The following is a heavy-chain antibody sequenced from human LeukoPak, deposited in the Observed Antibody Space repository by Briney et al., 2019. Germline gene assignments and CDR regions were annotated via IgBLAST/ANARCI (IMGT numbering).Heavy chain of an antibody. V-gene: IGHV3-23*01. J-gene: IGHJ4*02. CDR1: GFTFSTYA. CDR2: LSGRGRDT. CDR3: ARGGSWYDLVPDY. Sequence: GGTLRLSCAASGFTFSTYAMSWVRQAPGKGLEWLSALSGRGRDTYYADSVKGRFTISRDNAKNSLYLQMNSLRAEDTAAYYCARGGSWYDLVPDYWGQGTLVTVSS. D-gene: IGHD6-13*01.